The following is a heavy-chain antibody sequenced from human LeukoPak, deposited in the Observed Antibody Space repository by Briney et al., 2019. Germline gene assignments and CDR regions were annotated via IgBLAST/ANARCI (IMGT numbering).Heavy chain of an antibody. D-gene: IGHD3-22*01. CDR1: GGSISSYY. V-gene: IGHV4-59*12. Sequence: PSETLSLTCTVSGGSISSYYWSWIRQPPGKGLEWIGYIYYSGSTNCNPSLKSRVTMSVDTSKNQFSLKLSSVTAADTAVYYCAREASGRHYYDSSGRLIGAFDIWGQGTMVTVSS. CDR2: IYYSGST. J-gene: IGHJ3*02. CDR3: AREASGRHYYDSSGRLIGAFDI.